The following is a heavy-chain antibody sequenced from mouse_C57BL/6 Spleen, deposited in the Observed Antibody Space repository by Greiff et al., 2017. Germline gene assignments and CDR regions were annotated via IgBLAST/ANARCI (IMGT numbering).Heavy chain of an antibody. CDR1: GFTFSSYG. Sequence: EVQVVESGGDLVKPGGSLKLSCAASGFTFSSYGMSWVRQTPDKRLEWVATISSGGSYTYYPDSVKGRFTISRDNAKNTLYLQMSSLKSEDTAMYYCARRGTTVVAHFDYWGQGTTLTVSS. D-gene: IGHD1-1*01. V-gene: IGHV5-6*01. J-gene: IGHJ2*01. CDR2: ISSGGSYT. CDR3: ARRGTTVVAHFDY.